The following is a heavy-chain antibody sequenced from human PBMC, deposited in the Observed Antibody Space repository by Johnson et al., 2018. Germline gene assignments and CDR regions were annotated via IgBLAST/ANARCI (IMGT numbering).Heavy chain of an antibody. D-gene: IGHD1-14*01. V-gene: IGHV3-23*04. CDR3: ATQKGDITGTNRHDALDI. Sequence: VQLVESGGGLVQPGGSLRLSCAASGFTFSSYTMSWVRQAPGKGLEWVSAISGSGGSTYYADSVKGRLTSSRDNSKNTLKLQRNSLRAEDTAVYYCATQKGDITGTNRHDALDIWGQGTMVTVSS. J-gene: IGHJ3*02. CDR1: GFTFSSYT. CDR2: ISGSGGST.